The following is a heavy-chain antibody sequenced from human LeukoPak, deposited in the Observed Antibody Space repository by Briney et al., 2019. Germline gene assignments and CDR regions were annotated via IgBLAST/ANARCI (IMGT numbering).Heavy chain of an antibody. CDR3: TKVATITDAFDI. J-gene: IGHJ3*02. V-gene: IGHV3-15*01. CDR1: GFTFSNAW. CDR2: IKSKTDGGTT. D-gene: IGHD5-12*01. Sequence: GGSLRLSCAASGFTFSNAWMSWVRQAPGKGLEWVGRIKSKTDGGTTDYAAPVKGRFTISRDDSKNTLYLQMNSLKTEDTAVYYCTKVATITDAFDIWGQGTMVTASS.